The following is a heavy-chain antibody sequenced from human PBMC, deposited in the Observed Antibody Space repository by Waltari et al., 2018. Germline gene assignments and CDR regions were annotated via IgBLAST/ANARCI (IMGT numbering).Heavy chain of an antibody. D-gene: IGHD7-27*01. Sequence: EVQLVESGGGLIQPGGSPRLSCAASGFTVSSNYMSWVRQAPGKGLEWVSVIYSGGSTYYADSVKGRFTISRDNSKNTLYLQMNSLRAEDTAVYYCARDLTGLYYFDYWGQGTLVTVSS. V-gene: IGHV3-53*01. J-gene: IGHJ4*02. CDR1: GFTVSSNY. CDR2: IYSGGST. CDR3: ARDLTGLYYFDY.